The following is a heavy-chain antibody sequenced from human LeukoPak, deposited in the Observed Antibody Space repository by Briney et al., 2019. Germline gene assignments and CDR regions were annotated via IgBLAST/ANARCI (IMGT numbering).Heavy chain of an antibody. V-gene: IGHV4-39*07. CDR3: ASIVGATLDY. CDR2: IFYSGST. CDR1: GDSISSSNYY. Sequence: SETLSLTCTVSGDSISSSNYYWGWIRQPPGKGLEWIGCIFYSGSTYYNPSLKSRVTISVDTSKNQCSLKLNSVTAADTAVYYCASIVGATLDYWGQGALVTVSS. D-gene: IGHD1-26*01. J-gene: IGHJ4*02.